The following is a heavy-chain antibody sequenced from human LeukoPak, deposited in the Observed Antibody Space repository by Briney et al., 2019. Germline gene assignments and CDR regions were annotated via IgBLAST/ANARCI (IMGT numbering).Heavy chain of an antibody. J-gene: IGHJ4*02. V-gene: IGHV3-23*01. CDR3: AKDQTPRPSHYDSTPGGY. CDR2: ISGSGGST. Sequence: GGSLRLSCAASGFTFSSYAMSWVRQAPGKGLEWVSAISGSGGSTYYADSVKGRFTISRDNSKNTLYLQMNSLRAEDTAVYYCAKDQTPRPSHYDSTPGGYWGQGTLVTVSS. D-gene: IGHD3-22*01. CDR1: GFTFSSYA.